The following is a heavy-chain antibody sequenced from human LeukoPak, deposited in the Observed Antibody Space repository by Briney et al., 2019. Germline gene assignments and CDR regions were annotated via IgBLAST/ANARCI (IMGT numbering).Heavy chain of an antibody. V-gene: IGHV4-38-2*02. D-gene: IGHD1-1*01. Sequence: SETLSLTCTVSGYSISSGYYWAWLRQSPGKGLEWIGNVYHDGRTYYNPSLKSRVTISVDTSKNQFSLKLSSVTAADTAVYYCARDTNPKYGPFDYWGQGTLVTVSS. J-gene: IGHJ4*02. CDR3: ARDTNPKYGPFDY. CDR1: GYSISSGYY. CDR2: VYHDGRT.